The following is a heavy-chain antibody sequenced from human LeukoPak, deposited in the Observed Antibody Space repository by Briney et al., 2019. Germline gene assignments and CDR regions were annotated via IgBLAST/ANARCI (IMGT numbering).Heavy chain of an antibody. Sequence: PVGCLRLSCAASGFTFSSYGMNWVPQAPGKGLEWVSAISDGGTRTYYGDAVKGRFTISKDNSKNTLYLQMNSLSAEDTAVYYCARSRCYYDYWGQGNLVTVSS. CDR2: ISDGGTRT. J-gene: IGHJ4*02. CDR3: ARSRCYYDY. D-gene: IGHD4-17*01. CDR1: GFTFSSYG. V-gene: IGHV3-23*01.